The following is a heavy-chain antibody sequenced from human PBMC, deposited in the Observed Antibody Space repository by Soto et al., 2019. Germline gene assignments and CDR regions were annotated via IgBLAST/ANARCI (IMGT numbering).Heavy chain of an antibody. D-gene: IGHD3-10*01. CDR3: ALSGSGSSYYYYYGMDV. V-gene: IGHV3-30*04. J-gene: IGHJ6*02. Sequence: LRLSCAASEFGLSSYAMHWVRQAPGKGLEWLAMISYDGSKKYYADSVKGRSTISRDNSKNTLYLVLNSLRIEDTAVYYCALSGSGSSYYYYYGMDVWGQGTTVTVSS. CDR1: EFGLSSYA. CDR2: ISYDGSKK.